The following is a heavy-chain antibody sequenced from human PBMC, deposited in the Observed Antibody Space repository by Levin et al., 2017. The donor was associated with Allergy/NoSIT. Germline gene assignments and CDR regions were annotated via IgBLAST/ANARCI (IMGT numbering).Heavy chain of an antibody. Sequence: SVKVSCKASGGTFSSYAISWVRQAPGQGLEWMGGIIPIFGTANYAQKFQGRVTITADESTSTAYMELSSLRSEDTAVYYCARGGMATIFAPFDYWGQGTLVTVSS. CDR1: GGTFSSYA. CDR3: ARGGMATIFAPFDY. CDR2: IIPIFGTA. D-gene: IGHD5-24*01. J-gene: IGHJ4*02. V-gene: IGHV1-69*13.